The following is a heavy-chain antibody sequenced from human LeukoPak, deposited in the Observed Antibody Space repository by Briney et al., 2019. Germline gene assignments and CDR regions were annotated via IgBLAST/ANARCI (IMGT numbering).Heavy chain of an antibody. V-gene: IGHV3-23*01. CDR3: AKDPSKGGYYYYYFDY. J-gene: IGHJ4*02. D-gene: IGHD3-22*01. CDR1: GFTFSNYA. CDR2: ISGSGGST. Sequence: GGSLRLSCAASGFTFSNYAMSWFRQAPGKGLEWVSGISGSGGSTYYADSVKGRFTISRDNSKNTLYLQMNSLRAEDTAVYYCAKDPSKGGYYYYYFDYWGQGILVTVSS.